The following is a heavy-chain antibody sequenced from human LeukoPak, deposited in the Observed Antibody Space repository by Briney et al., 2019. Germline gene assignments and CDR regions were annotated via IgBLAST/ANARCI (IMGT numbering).Heavy chain of an antibody. CDR2: LFHSGTR. CDR1: GGSITSYY. D-gene: IGHD4-23*01. V-gene: IGHV4-59*08. CDR3: PRRGGWKHHLVYFAS. Sequence: SETLSLTCTVSGGSITSYYWSWIRQPPGKGLEWIGYLFHSGTRRYNPSLRSRVTISADTTKNQIFLTLNSTTAAATAVYYCPRRGGWKHHLVYFASWGQGPLASASS. J-gene: IGHJ4*02.